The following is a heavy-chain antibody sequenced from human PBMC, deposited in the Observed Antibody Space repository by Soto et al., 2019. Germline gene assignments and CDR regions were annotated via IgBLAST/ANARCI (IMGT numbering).Heavy chain of an antibody. J-gene: IGHJ4*02. V-gene: IGHV3-72*01. CDR1: GFTFSDHY. Sequence: VQLVESGGGLVQPGGSLRLSCAASGFTFSDHYMDWVRQAPGKGLEWVGRIRNKANRYITEYAASVQGRFTVSRDDSKNSLYLQMNSLKTEDTALYYCASPQRRDSDWSYYWGQGILVTVSS. D-gene: IGHD6-19*01. CDR3: ASPQRRDSDWSYY. CDR2: IRNKANRYIT.